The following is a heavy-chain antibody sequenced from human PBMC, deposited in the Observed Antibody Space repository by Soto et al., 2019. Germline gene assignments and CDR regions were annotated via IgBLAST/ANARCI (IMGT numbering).Heavy chain of an antibody. Sequence: ASVKVSCKASGYTFTSYGSSWVRQAPGQGLEWMGWINAYNGNTNYAQKLQGRVTMTTDTSTSTAYMELRSLRSDDTAVYYCARHHQGTTKSTTLFSYWGQGTLVTVSS. CDR2: INAYNGNT. J-gene: IGHJ4*02. CDR3: ARHHQGTTKSTTLFSY. V-gene: IGHV1-18*01. CDR1: GYTFTSYG. D-gene: IGHD4-17*01.